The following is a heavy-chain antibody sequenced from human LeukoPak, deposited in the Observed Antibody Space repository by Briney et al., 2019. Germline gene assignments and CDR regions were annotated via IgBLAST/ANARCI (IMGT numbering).Heavy chain of an antibody. Sequence: SETLSLTCTVSGGSISTYYWSWIRQPPGKGLEWIGYIFYSGTTKYSSSLKSRVTISLDTSKNQFSLRLSSVTAEDTAVYYCARGGLMGDYDWFDTWGQGILVTVSS. V-gene: IGHV4-59*08. D-gene: IGHD1-26*01. CDR1: GGSISTYY. CDR2: IFYSGTT. J-gene: IGHJ5*02. CDR3: ARGGLMGDYDWFDT.